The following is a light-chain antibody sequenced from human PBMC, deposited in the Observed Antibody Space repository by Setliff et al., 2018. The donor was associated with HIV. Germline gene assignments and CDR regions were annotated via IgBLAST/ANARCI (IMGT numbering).Light chain of an antibody. J-gene: IGLJ1*01. Sequence: QSVLTQPASVSGSPGQSITISCTGTSSDIGGYDYASWYQQHPDTAPKVIIYEVSNRPPRVSNRFSGSKSGNTASLTISGLLAEDEADYYCSTYTSSGTLVFGTGTKVTVL. V-gene: IGLV2-14*01. CDR1: SSDIGGYDY. CDR2: EVS. CDR3: STYTSSGTLV.